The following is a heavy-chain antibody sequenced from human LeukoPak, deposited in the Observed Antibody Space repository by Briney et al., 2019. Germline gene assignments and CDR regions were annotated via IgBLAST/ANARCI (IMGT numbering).Heavy chain of an antibody. CDR2: IIPIFGTA. Sequence: ASVKVSCKASGYTFTSYGISWVRQAPGQGLEWMGGIIPIFGTANYAQKFQGRVTITADESTSTAYMELSSLRSEDTAVYYCAADNRGSSSWSESYYYYYMDVWGKGTTVTISS. D-gene: IGHD6-13*01. CDR3: AADNRGSSSWSESYYYYYMDV. V-gene: IGHV1-69*13. J-gene: IGHJ6*03. CDR1: GYTFTSYG.